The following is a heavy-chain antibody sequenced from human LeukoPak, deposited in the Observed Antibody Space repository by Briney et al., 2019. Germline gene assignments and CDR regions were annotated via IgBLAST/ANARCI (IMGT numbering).Heavy chain of an antibody. CDR1: GFTFSSYS. CDR3: ARDPYCSSTSCFSDAFDI. Sequence: GGSLRLSCAASGFTFSSYSMNWVRQAPGKGLEWVSYISSSSSTIYYADSAKGRFTISRDNAKNSLYLQMNSLRDEDTAVYYCARDPYCSSTSCFSDAFDIWGQGTMVTVSS. V-gene: IGHV3-48*02. J-gene: IGHJ3*02. CDR2: ISSSSSTI. D-gene: IGHD2-2*01.